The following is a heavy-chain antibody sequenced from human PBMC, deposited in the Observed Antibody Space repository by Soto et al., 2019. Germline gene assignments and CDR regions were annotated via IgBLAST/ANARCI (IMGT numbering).Heavy chain of an antibody. J-gene: IGHJ4*02. V-gene: IGHV3-30*03. CDR1: GFSFSNYG. CDR2: ISYDESYQ. CDR3: ARSLGGSSYYVADY. Sequence: QVQLVESGGGVVQPGKSLRLSCVASGFSFSNYGMQWVRQAPDKGLEWVAVISYDESYQYYADSVKGRLTISRDNSKNTLYLEVDSLRPEDTAVYYCARSLGGSSYYVADYWGQGSRVTVSS. D-gene: IGHD1-26*01.